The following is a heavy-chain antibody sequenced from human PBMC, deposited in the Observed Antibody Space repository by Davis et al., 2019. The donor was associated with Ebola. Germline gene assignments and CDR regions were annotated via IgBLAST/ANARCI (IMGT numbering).Heavy chain of an antibody. CDR1: EFTVSRNY. J-gene: IGHJ6*02. Sequence: ESLKIPCAAAEFTVSRNYMTWVRQAPGKGPQWVSTVYKSGTTFYADPVKGRFTVSRDNSENTMYLQMNGLRPEDTAVYYCTANWIYGSGMDIWGQGTTVTVSS. CDR2: VYKSGTT. V-gene: IGHV3-53*05. CDR3: TANWIYGSGMDI. D-gene: IGHD1-7*01.